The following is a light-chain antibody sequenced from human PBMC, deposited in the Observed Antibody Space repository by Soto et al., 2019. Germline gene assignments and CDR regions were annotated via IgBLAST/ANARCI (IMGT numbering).Light chain of an antibody. CDR3: QQYNNWPRT. CDR2: GAS. Sequence: EIVMTQSPATLSVSPGERATLSCRASQSVSSNLAWYQQKPGQAPRLLIYGASTRATGIPARFSGSGSGTEFTLTISSPQSEDFAVYYCQQYNNWPRTFGQGTKVDNK. CDR1: QSVSSN. V-gene: IGKV3-15*01. J-gene: IGKJ1*01.